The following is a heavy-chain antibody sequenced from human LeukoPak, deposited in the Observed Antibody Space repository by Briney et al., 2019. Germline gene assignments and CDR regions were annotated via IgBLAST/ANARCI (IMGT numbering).Heavy chain of an antibody. CDR1: GGSVSSGSYY. V-gene: IGHV4-61*10. J-gene: IGHJ6*03. CDR2: IYTSGST. D-gene: IGHD3-10*01. CDR3: ARALVAGFAAYMDV. Sequence: SETLSLTCTVSGGSVSSGSYYWSWIRQPAGKGLEWIGRIYTSGSTNYNPSLKSRVTISVDTSKNQFSLKLSSVTAADTAVYYCARALVAGFAAYMDVWGKGTTVTVSS.